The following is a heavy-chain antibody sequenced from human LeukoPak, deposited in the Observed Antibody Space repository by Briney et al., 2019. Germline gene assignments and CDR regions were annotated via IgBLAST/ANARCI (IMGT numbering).Heavy chain of an antibody. Sequence: ASVKVSCKASGYTFTGYYMHWVRQAPGQGLEWMGWINPNSGGTNYAQKFQGRVTMTRDTSISTAYMELSRLRSDDTAVYYCARAETGTYYYDSSGSFDYWGQGTLVTVSS. CDR1: GYTFTGYY. CDR3: ARAETGTYYYDSSGSFDY. V-gene: IGHV1-2*02. CDR2: INPNSGGT. D-gene: IGHD3-22*01. J-gene: IGHJ4*02.